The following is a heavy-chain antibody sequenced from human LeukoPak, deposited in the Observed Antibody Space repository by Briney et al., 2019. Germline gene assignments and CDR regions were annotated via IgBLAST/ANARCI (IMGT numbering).Heavy chain of an antibody. CDR3: ASLNIVATIIGAFDI. CDR2: ISSSSSYI. D-gene: IGHD5-12*01. V-gene: IGHV3-21*01. J-gene: IGHJ3*02. Sequence: GGSLRLSCAASGFTFSSYSMNWVRQAPGKGLEWVSSISSSSSYIYYADSVKGRFTISRDNAKNSLYLQMNSLRAEDTAVYYCASLNIVATIIGAFDIWGQGTMVTVSS. CDR1: GFTFSSYS.